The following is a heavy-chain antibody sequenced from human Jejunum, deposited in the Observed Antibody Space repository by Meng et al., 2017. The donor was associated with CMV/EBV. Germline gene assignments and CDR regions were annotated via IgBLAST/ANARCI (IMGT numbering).Heavy chain of an antibody. J-gene: IGHJ5*02. CDR1: GGSISGYY. Sequence: SLTCTVSGGSISGYYWSWIRQPPGRGLEWVGYIYYTGGTNYNPSLESRASIALDRSKSQISLKLTSVTAADTAVYYCARVRGGFDPWGQGTLVTVSS. V-gene: IGHV4-59*01. CDR2: IYYTGGT. CDR3: ARVRGGFDP.